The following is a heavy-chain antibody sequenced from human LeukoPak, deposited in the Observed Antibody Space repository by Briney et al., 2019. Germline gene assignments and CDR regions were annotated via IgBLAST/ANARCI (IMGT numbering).Heavy chain of an antibody. V-gene: IGHV1-2*02. D-gene: IGHD2-21*01. CDR1: GYSFTDYY. J-gene: IGHJ5*02. CDR3: ARADRLHGGPYLIGP. Sequence: ASVKVSCKTSGYSFTDYYMHWVRQAPGQGLEWMGWINPSSGSTSSAQKFQGRVTMTRDTSITTVYMEVRWLTSDDTAVYYCARADRLHGGPYLIGPWGQGTLVTVSS. CDR2: INPSSGST.